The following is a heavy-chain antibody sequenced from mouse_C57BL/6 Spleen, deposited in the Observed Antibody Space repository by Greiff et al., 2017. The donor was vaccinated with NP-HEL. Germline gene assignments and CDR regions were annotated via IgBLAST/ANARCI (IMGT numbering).Heavy chain of an antibody. D-gene: IGHD4-1*01. CDR1: GFTFSSYA. J-gene: IGHJ3*01. V-gene: IGHV5-4*03. CDR3: AKLGLY. Sequence: DVMLVESGGGLVKPGGSLKLSCAASGFTFSSYAMSWVRQTPEKRLEWVATISDGGSYTYYPDNVKGRFTISRDNAKNNLYLQMSHLKSEDTAMYYCAKLGLYWGQGTLVTVSA. CDR2: ISDGGSYT.